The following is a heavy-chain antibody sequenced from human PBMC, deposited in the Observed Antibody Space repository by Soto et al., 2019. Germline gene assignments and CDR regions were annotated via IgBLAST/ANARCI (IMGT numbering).Heavy chain of an antibody. J-gene: IGHJ4*02. CDR1: GFTFSSYT. CDR3: AKDGSYYDSPTESDY. V-gene: IGHV3-23*01. CDR2: ISGIGGFT. Sequence: GGYLRLSCASSGFTFSSYTMTWFRQAPGRGLELVSSISGIGGFTYYAYSVKGRFTISRDNSKNTLYVQMNSLRAEDTAIYYCAKDGSYYDSPTESDYWGQGTLVTVS. D-gene: IGHD3-22*01.